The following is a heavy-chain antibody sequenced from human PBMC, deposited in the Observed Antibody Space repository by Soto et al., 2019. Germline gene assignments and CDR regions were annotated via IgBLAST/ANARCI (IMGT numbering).Heavy chain of an antibody. Sequence: LSLTCTVSGGSISSGGYYWSWIRQHPGKGLEWIGYIYYSGSTYYNPSLKSRVTISVDTSKNQFSLKLSSVTAADTAVYYCARTHRAAEYFQHWGQGTLVTVSS. V-gene: IGHV4-31*03. CDR3: ARTHRAAEYFQH. CDR2: IYYSGST. CDR1: GGSISSGGYY. J-gene: IGHJ1*01.